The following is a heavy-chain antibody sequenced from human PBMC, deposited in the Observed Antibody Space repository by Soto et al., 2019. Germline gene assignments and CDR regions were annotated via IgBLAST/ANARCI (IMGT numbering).Heavy chain of an antibody. D-gene: IGHD3-10*01. CDR3: AKTSVVRKNEYRYYYYMDV. CDR2: FSGSGDST. V-gene: IGHV3-23*01. Sequence: PGGSLSLSCAASGFTFTKYGMSWVRQAPGKGLEWVSSFSGSGDSTYYADSVKGRFTISRDNSKNTLYLQMNSLRAEDTAVYYFAKTSVVRKNEYRYYYYMDVWGKGTTVTVSS. CDR1: GFTFTKYG. J-gene: IGHJ6*03.